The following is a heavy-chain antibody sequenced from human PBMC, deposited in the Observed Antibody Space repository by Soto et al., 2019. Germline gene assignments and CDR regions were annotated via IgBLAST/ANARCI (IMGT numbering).Heavy chain of an antibody. Sequence: QSVGSLRLSCAASGFTFSSHWMHWLRQAPGQGLVWVSHIGPDGSSTRDADSVQGRFPISRDNARNTLYLQMNSLRDEDTAVYYCARDNNWSYDYWGQGILVTVSS. V-gene: IGHV3-74*01. D-gene: IGHD1-1*01. CDR2: IGPDGSST. CDR3: ARDNNWSYDY. J-gene: IGHJ4*02. CDR1: GFTFSSHW.